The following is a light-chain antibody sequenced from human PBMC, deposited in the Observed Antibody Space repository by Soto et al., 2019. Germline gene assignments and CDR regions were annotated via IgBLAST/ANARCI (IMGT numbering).Light chain of an antibody. CDR2: VVS. V-gene: IGKV3-20*01. J-gene: IGKJ2*01. Sequence: EIVLTQPPGTLSLSPGERATLSCRASQSVSSSYLAWYQHKPGQAPRLLIYVVSSRATGIPDRFSGSGSWTAFTFTISRPEPEDCAVYSCQDDASSRYTFSQRTKLEIK. CDR1: QSVSSSY. CDR3: QDDASSRYT.